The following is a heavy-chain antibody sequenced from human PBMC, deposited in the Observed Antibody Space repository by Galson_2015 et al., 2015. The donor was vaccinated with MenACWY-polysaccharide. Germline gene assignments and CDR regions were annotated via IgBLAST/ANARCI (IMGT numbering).Heavy chain of an antibody. Sequence: SLRLRCAASGLTFSNLRMTWVRQAPGQGLEWVASIKKDGSEKYYVDSVKGRFTISRDNAKDSLYLQMNSLRAEDTAVYVCARGHLGLGLWGQGTTVTVSS. CDR1: GLTFSNLR. V-gene: IGHV3-7*01. CDR2: IKKDGSEK. CDR3: ARGHLGLGL. D-gene: IGHD7-27*01. J-gene: IGHJ6*02.